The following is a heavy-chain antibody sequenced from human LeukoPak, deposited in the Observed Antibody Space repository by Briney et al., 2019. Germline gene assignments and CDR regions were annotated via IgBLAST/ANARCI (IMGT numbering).Heavy chain of an antibody. D-gene: IGHD2-8*02. J-gene: IGHJ5*02. V-gene: IGHV6-1*01. CDR3: ARSTVLVGDDWVDP. CDR2: TVYRSKWYY. CDR1: GDSVSSNSAA. Sequence: SQTLSLTCAISGDSVSSNSAAWNWIRQSPSRGLEWLGRTVYRSKWYYDYAVSVQSRITINADTSKNQFSLHLNSATPEDTAVYYCARSTVLVGDDWVDPWGQGALVTVSS.